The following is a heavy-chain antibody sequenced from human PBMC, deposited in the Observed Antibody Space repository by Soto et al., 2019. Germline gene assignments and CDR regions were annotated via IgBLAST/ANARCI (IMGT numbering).Heavy chain of an antibody. Sequence: QVQLQESGPGLVKPSETLSLTCTVSGGSINSYYWSWIRQSAGKGLEWIGRIYSTGATNYNPALQSRVTMSVDTSKKQFSLRLTSVTAADTAVYYCAESVGIRGVYNWFDPWGRGILVTVSS. V-gene: IGHV4-4*07. J-gene: IGHJ5*02. CDR3: AESVGIRGVYNWFDP. CDR2: IYSTGAT. D-gene: IGHD3-10*01. CDR1: GGSINSYY.